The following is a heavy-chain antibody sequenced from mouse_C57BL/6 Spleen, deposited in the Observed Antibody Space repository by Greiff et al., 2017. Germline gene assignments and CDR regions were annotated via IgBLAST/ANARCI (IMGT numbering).Heavy chain of an antibody. Sequence: EVQLQQSGAELVRPGASVKLSCTASGFNIKDDYMHWVKQRPEQGLEWIGWIDPENGDTEYASKFQGKATITADTSSNTAYLQLSSLTSEDTAVYYCMGTTVVADFDYWGQGTTLTVSS. D-gene: IGHD1-1*01. V-gene: IGHV14-4*01. CDR1: GFNIKDDY. J-gene: IGHJ2*01. CDR3: MGTTVVADFDY. CDR2: IDPENGDT.